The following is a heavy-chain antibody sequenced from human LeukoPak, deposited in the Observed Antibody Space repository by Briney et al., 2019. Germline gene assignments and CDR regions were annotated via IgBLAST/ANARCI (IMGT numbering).Heavy chain of an antibody. V-gene: IGHV3-30*02. Sequence: GGSLRLSCAASGFTFSSYGMHWVRQAPGKGLEWVAFIRYDGSNKYYADSVKGRFTISRDNAKNSLYLQMNSLRAEDTAVYYCARDLSGYDLVDYWGQGTLVTVSS. CDR2: IRYDGSNK. J-gene: IGHJ4*02. CDR3: ARDLSGYDLVDY. D-gene: IGHD5-12*01. CDR1: GFTFSSYG.